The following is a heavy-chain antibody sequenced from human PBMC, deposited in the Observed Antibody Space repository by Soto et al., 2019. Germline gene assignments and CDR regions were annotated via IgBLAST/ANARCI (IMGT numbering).Heavy chain of an antibody. CDR3: AKVPLLSVYYYYGMDV. D-gene: IGHD3-16*02. CDR2: ISYDGSNK. J-gene: IGHJ6*02. Sequence: GGSLRLSCAASGFTFSSYGMHWVRQAPGKGLEWVAVISYDGSNKYYADSVKGRFTISRDNSKNTLYLQMNSLRAEDTAVYYCAKVPLLSVYYYYGMDVWGQGTTVTVSS. CDR1: GFTFSSYG. V-gene: IGHV3-30*18.